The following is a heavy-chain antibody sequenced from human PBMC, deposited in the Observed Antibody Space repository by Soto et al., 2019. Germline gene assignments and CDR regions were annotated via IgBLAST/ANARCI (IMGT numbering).Heavy chain of an antibody. CDR1: GGSIRSYY. CDR2: FYHSGNS. CDR3: ARISSVDPYGYVNGGLDV. J-gene: IGHJ6*02. V-gene: IGHV4-59*01. D-gene: IGHD5-18*01. Sequence: SETLSLTCSVSGGSIRSYYWSWIRQSPEKGLEWIGYFYHSGNSNYNPSLKSRVTISVDTSKNQLSLSMRTVTAAETAVFFCARISSVDPYGYVNGGLDVWGQGTTVT.